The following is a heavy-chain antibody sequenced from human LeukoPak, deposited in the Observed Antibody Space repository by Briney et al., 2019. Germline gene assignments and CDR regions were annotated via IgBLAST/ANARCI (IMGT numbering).Heavy chain of an antibody. V-gene: IGHV1-69*10. CDR1: GGTFSSYA. J-gene: IGHJ5*02. Sequence: EASVKVSCKASGGTFSSYAISWVRQAPGQGLEWMGGIILILDIVNYAQKFQGRVTITADKSTSTAYMELSSLRSEDTAVYYCARDPITVTTYGWFDPWGQGTLVTVSS. CDR3: ARDPITVTTYGWFDP. CDR2: IILILDIV. D-gene: IGHD4-11*01.